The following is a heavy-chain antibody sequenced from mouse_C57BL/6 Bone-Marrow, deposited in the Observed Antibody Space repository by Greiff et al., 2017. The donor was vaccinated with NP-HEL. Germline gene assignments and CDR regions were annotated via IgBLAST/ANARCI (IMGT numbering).Heavy chain of an antibody. CDR1: GYTFTSYW. J-gene: IGHJ2*01. Sequence: VQLQQPGAELVKPGASVKMSCKASGYTFTSYWITWVKQRPGQGLEWIGDIYPGSGSTNYNEKFKSKATLTVDTSSSTAYMQLSSLTSEDSAVYYCARERDGSGWGYYFDYWGQGTTLTGSS. V-gene: IGHV1-55*01. CDR2: IYPGSGST. D-gene: IGHD1-1*01. CDR3: ARERDGSGWGYYFDY.